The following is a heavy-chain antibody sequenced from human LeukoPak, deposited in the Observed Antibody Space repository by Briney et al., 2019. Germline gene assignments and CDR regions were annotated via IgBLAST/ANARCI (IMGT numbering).Heavy chain of an antibody. Sequence: SQTLSLTCTVSGGSISSGGYYWSWIRQHPGKGLEWIGYIYYSGSTNYNPSLKSRVSISIDTSKNQFSLKLSSVTAADTAVYYCARVSSGYFRDYWGQGTLVTVSS. V-gene: IGHV4-31*03. CDR3: ARVSSGYFRDY. J-gene: IGHJ4*02. CDR2: IYYSGST. CDR1: GGSISSGGYY. D-gene: IGHD3-22*01.